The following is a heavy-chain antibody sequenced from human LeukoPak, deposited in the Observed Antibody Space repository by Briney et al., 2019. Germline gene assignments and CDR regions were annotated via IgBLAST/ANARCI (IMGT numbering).Heavy chain of an antibody. D-gene: IGHD3-10*01. CDR2: ISSDGSNT. CDR3: ARAHSGRVYFDY. Sequence: GGSLRLSCAASGFTFSSYWMHWVRQAPGKGLVWVSRISSDGSNTRYADSVKGRFTISRDNAKKTLYLQMNSLRAEDTAVYYCARAHSGRVYFDYWGQGTLVTVSS. J-gene: IGHJ4*02. CDR1: GFTFSSYW. V-gene: IGHV3-74*01.